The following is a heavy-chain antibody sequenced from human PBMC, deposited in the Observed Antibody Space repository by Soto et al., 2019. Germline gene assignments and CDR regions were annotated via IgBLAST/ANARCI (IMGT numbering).Heavy chain of an antibody. CDR3: AKIISGEKNGNSAGPQDDY. CDR1: GGTFSSYA. J-gene: IGHJ4*02. CDR2: IIPIFGTA. V-gene: IGHV1-69*13. Sequence: ASVKVSCKASGGTFSSYAISWVRQASGQRLEWMGGIIPIFGTANYAQKFQGRVTITADESTSTAYMELSSLRSEDTAVYYCAKIISGEKNGNSAGPQDDYGGREPLVPVPS. D-gene: IGHD2-15*01.